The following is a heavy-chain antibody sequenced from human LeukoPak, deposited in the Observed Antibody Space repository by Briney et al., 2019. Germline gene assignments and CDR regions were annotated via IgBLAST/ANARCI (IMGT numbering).Heavy chain of an antibody. CDR3: TRPGLAAAGTPAYYYYYTDV. V-gene: IGHV3-73*01. CDR1: GFTFSGSA. Sequence: GGSLRLSCAASGFTFSGSAMHWVRQASGKGLEWVGRIRSKANSYATAYAASVKGRFTISRDDSKNTAYLQMNSLKTEDTAVYYCTRPGLAAAGTPAYYYYYTDVWGKGTTVTVSS. J-gene: IGHJ6*03. D-gene: IGHD6-13*01. CDR2: IRSKANSYAT.